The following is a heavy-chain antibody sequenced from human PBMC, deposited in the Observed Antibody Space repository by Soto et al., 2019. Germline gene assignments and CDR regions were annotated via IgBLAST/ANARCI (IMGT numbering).Heavy chain of an antibody. D-gene: IGHD1-26*01. J-gene: IGHJ4*02. V-gene: IGHV3-30*18. CDR3: AKHPRGHSGSYYPY. CDR2: ISYDGSNK. CDR1: GFTFSSYG. Sequence: QVQLVESGGGVVQPGRSLRLSCAASGFTFSSYGMHWVRQAPGKGLEWVAVISYDGSNKYYADSVKGRFTISRDNSKNTLYLQMNSLRAEDTAVYYCAKHPRGHSGSYYPYWGQGTLVTVSS.